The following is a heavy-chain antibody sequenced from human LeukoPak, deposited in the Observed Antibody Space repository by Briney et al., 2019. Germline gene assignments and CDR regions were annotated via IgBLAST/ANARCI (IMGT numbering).Heavy chain of an antibody. CDR2: IYTSGST. D-gene: IGHD3-10*01. J-gene: IGHJ4*02. CDR1: GGSFSSYY. V-gene: IGHV4-4*07. Sequence: PSETLSLTCTVSGGSFSSYYWNWIRQPAGKGLEWIGRIYTSGSTNYNPSLKSRVTMSVDTSKNQFSLKLNSVTAADTAVYYCAREAVHYGSGSLDYWGQGTLVTVSS. CDR3: AREAVHYGSGSLDY.